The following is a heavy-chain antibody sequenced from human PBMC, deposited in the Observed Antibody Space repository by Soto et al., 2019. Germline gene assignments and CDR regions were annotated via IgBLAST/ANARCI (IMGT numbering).Heavy chain of an antibody. CDR2: ISGSGGST. V-gene: IGHV3-23*01. CDR3: ANIFETFGVVTEYYFDY. J-gene: IGHJ4*02. CDR1: GFTFSSYA. D-gene: IGHD3-3*01. Sequence: GGSLRLSCAASGFTFSSYAMSWVRQAPGKGLEWVSAISGSGGSTYYADSVKGRFTISRDNSKNTLYLQMNSLRAEDTAVYYCANIFETFGVVTEYYFDYWGQGTLVTVSS.